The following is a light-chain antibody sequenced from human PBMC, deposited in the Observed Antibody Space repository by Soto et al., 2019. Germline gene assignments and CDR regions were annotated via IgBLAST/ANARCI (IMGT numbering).Light chain of an antibody. CDR1: SSDGGGYNY. CDR2: DAN. Sequence: QSVLTQPASVSGSPGQSITISCTGTSSDGGGYNYVSWYQQLPGKAPKLMIYDANNRPSGVSNRFSGSKSGNTASLTISGLQAEDEADYYCSSYKGSSTFVCGTWTKVTVL. J-gene: IGLJ1*01. CDR3: SSYKGSSTFV. V-gene: IGLV2-14*01.